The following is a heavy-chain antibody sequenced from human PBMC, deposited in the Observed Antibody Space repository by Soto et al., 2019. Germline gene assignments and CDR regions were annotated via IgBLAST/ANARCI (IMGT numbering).Heavy chain of an antibody. D-gene: IGHD2-2*02. J-gene: IGHJ6*02. CDR3: ARYLTEGYCTITGCYTRQLYGMDV. V-gene: IGHV1-2*02. CDR1: GYTFSGYY. Sequence: ASVKVSCKASGYTFSGYYIHWLRQAPGQALEWMGWINPNSGGTNYAQKFQGRVTVTRDTPTSTAYMELSRLTSDDTAVYYCARYLTEGYCTITGCYTRQLYGMDVWGQGTTVTVSS. CDR2: INPNSGGT.